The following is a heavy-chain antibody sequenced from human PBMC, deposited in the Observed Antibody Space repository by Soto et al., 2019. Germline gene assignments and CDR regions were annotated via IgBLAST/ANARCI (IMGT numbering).Heavy chain of an antibody. J-gene: IGHJ4*02. D-gene: IGHD3-3*02. V-gene: IGHV4-39*01. CDR3: ASQKLDVPAFFDY. Sequence: TPSLTCPVSGGSIPKNYYFLGWVRQSPGKGLEWIASISYSGTTYYNPSLKSRVTESIDTSTNQFSLKLTSVTAEDTAVYYCASQKLDVPAFFDYWGQGALVT. CDR1: GGSIPKNYYF. CDR2: ISYSGTT.